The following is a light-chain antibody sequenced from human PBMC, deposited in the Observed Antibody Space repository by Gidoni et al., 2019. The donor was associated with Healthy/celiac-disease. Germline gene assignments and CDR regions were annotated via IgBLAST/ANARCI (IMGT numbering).Light chain of an antibody. CDR1: NIGSKS. V-gene: IGLV3-21*04. Sequence: SSVLPQPRSVSVAPGTTARITCGGNNIGSKSVHWYQQKPGQAPVLVIYYDSDRPSGIPERFSGSNSGNTATLTISRVEAGDEADYYCQVWDSSSDHPWVFGGGTKLTVL. J-gene: IGLJ3*02. CDR3: QVWDSSSDHPWV. CDR2: YDS.